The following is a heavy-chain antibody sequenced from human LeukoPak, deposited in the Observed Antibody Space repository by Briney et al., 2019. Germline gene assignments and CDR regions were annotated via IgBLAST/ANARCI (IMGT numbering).Heavy chain of an antibody. CDR3: AANTPRVVREDAFDI. CDR1: VFTFTSSA. CDR2: IVVGSGNT. V-gene: IGHV1-58*02. D-gene: IGHD2-21*01. J-gene: IGHJ3*02. Sequence: SVKVSCKPSVFTFTSSAMQWVRQARGQRLEWIGWIVVGSGNTNYAQKFQEKITITRDMSTSTAYMELSSLRSEDTAVYYCAANTPRVVREDAFDIWGQGTMVTVSS.